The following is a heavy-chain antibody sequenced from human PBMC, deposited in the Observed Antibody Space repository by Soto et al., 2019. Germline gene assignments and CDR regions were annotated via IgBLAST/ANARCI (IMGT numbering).Heavy chain of an antibody. V-gene: IGHV2-70*11. CDR3: ARADSGYDAHWFDP. CDR2: IDWDDDK. CDR1: GFSLSTSGMC. Sequence: SGPTLVNPTQTLTLTCTFSGFSLSTSGMCVNWVRQPPGKALEWLARIDWDDDKYYSTSLKTRLTISKDTSKNQVVLTMTNMDPVDTATYYCARADSGYDAHWFDPWGQGTLVTVSS. D-gene: IGHD5-12*01. J-gene: IGHJ5*02.